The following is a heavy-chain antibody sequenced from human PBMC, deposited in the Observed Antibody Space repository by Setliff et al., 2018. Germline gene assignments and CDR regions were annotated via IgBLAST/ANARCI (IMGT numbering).Heavy chain of an antibody. J-gene: IGHJ4*02. D-gene: IGHD1-26*01. Sequence: GASVKVSCKVSGYTLTELSRHWVRQAPGKGLERMGGFDPEDGETIYAQKFQGRVTMTEDTSTDTAYMELSSLRSEDTAVYYCATGRGSYEGLDYWGQGTLVTVSS. V-gene: IGHV1-24*01. CDR1: GYTLTELS. CDR2: FDPEDGET. CDR3: ATGRGSYEGLDY.